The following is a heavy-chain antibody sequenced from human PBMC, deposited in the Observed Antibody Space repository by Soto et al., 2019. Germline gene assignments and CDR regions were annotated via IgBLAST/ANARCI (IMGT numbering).Heavy chain of an antibody. V-gene: IGHV3-23*01. D-gene: IGHD3-22*01. Sequence: PGGSLRLSCAASGFTFSSYAMSWVRQAPGKGLEWVSAISGSGGSTYYADSVKGRFTISRDNSKNTLYLQMNSLRAEDTAVYYCAASSGYTNYYYGMDVWGQGTTVTVSS. CDR2: ISGSGGST. J-gene: IGHJ6*02. CDR1: GFTFSSYA. CDR3: AASSGYTNYYYGMDV.